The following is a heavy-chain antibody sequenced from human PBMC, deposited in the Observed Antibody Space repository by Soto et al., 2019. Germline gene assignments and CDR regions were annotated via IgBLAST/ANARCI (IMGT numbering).Heavy chain of an antibody. V-gene: IGHV1-18*01. CDR3: ARRPRSDSSGYHYYYYGMDV. D-gene: IGHD3-22*01. CDR2: ISAYNGNT. CDR1: GYTFTSYG. Sequence: ASVKVSCKASGYTFTSYGISWVRQAPGQGLEWMGWISAYNGNTNYAQKLQGRVTMTTDTSTSTAYMELRSLRSDDTAVYYCARRPRSDSSGYHYYYYGMDVWGQGTTVTVSS. J-gene: IGHJ6*02.